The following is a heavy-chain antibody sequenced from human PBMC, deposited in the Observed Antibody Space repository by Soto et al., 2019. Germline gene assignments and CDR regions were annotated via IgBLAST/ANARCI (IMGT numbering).Heavy chain of an antibody. V-gene: IGHV4-59*01. CDR3: ARDGRVSGSYLAFEP. CDR1: GGSINYYY. J-gene: IGHJ5*02. CDR2: ITYSGNT. Sequence: QVQLQESGPGLVKPSETLSLTCTVSGGSINYYYWSWIRQPPGRGLEWIGYITYSGNTNYNPSLKSRVSISLHTTRNQYSLELSSVTAADTAVYYCARDGRVSGSYLAFEPWVQGTLVTVSS. D-gene: IGHD3-10*01.